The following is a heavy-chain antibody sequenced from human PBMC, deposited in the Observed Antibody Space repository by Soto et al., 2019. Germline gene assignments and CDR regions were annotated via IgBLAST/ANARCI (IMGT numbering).Heavy chain of an antibody. CDR3: ARGGQDFWSGPFDY. CDR1: GGSISNYF. D-gene: IGHD3-3*01. CDR2: IDNSGST. J-gene: IGHJ4*02. Sequence: SETLSLTCTVSGGSISNYFCNWVRQPAGKGLEWIGRIDNSGSTNYNPSLKSRITMSADTSRNQFSLKLNSVTAADTAVYYCARGGQDFWSGPFDYWGQGALVTVSS. V-gene: IGHV4-4*07.